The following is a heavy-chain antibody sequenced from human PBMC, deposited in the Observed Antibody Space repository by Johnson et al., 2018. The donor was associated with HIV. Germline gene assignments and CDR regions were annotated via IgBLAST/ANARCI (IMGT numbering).Heavy chain of an antibody. CDR3: AGQVRAFDI. CDR1: GFSVSNNY. V-gene: IGHV3-30*03. D-gene: IGHD6-19*01. CDR2: ISYDGSNK. Sequence: QVQLVESGGGLIQPGGSLRLSCAASGFSVSNNYMSWVRQAPGKGLEWVAVISYDGSNKYYADSVKGRFTISRDNSMHTMYLQMNSLRAEDTAVYYCAGQVRAFDIWGQGTMVTVSS. J-gene: IGHJ3*02.